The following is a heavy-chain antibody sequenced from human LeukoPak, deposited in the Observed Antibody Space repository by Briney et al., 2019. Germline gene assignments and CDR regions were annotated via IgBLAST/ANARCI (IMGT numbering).Heavy chain of an antibody. CDR2: IYYSGST. CDR1: GGSVSSGSYY. J-gene: IGHJ4*02. CDR3: ARVPRYGGKGYFDY. D-gene: IGHD4-23*01. V-gene: IGHV4-61*01. Sequence: PSEALSLTCTVSGGSVSSGSYYWSWIRQPPGKGLEWIGYIYYSGSTNYNPSLKSRVTISVDTSKNQFSLKLSSVTAADTAVYYCARVPRYGGKGYFDYWGQGTLVTVSS.